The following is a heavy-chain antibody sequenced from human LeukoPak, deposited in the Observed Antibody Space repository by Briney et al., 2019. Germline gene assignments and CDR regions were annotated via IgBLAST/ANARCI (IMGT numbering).Heavy chain of an antibody. CDR1: GYTFTSYY. V-gene: IGHV1-46*01. Sequence: GASVKVSCKASGYTFTSYYMHWVRQAPGQGPEWMGIINPSGGSTSYAQKFQGRVTMTRDTSTSTVYMELSSLRSEDTAVYYCARDLLEDYYYYYGMDVWGQGTTVTVSS. CDR2: INPSGGST. J-gene: IGHJ6*02. CDR3: ARDLLEDYYYYYGMDV.